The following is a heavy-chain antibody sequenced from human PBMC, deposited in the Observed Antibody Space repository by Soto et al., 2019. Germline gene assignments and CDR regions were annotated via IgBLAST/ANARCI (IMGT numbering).Heavy chain of an antibody. D-gene: IGHD6-13*01. CDR2: IYHSGGT. V-gene: IGHV4-59*01. CDR3: AGHAGYFAPVDP. Sequence: QVQLQESGPRLVKPSETLSLTCTVSGASMTSNYWSWIRQTPTKGLEWIGFIYHSGGTNVHPSLKSRVTLSLDNSKNQISLRLSSVTAADTAVYYCAGHAGYFAPVDPWGQGTPVIVSP. CDR1: GASMTSNY. J-gene: IGHJ5*02.